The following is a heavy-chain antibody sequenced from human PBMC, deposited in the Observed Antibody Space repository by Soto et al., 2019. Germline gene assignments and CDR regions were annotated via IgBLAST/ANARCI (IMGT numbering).Heavy chain of an antibody. J-gene: IGHJ4*02. V-gene: IGHV4-4*02. Sequence: KTSETLSLTCAVSGGSISSSNWWSWVRQPPGKGLEWIGEIYHSGSTNYNPSLKSRVTISVDKSKNQFSLKLSSVTAADTAVYYCASKSYDSRTPLVYWGQGTLVTVSS. CDR2: IYHSGST. D-gene: IGHD3-22*01. CDR1: GGSISSSNW. CDR3: ASKSYDSRTPLVY.